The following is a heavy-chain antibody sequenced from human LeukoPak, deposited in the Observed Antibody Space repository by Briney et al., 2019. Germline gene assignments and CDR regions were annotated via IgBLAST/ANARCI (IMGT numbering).Heavy chain of an antibody. V-gene: IGHV4-59*08. CDR3: ARQGCGVWYFVL. Sequence: SETLSLTCTVSGGSISSYYWSWIRQPPGKGLEWIGYIYYSGSTNYNPSLKSRVTISVQASTNQFPRNRSCVTAADTAVYYCARQGCGVWYFVLWGRGTLVTVSS. CDR1: GGSISSYY. D-gene: IGHD4/OR15-4a*01. J-gene: IGHJ2*01. CDR2: IYYSGST.